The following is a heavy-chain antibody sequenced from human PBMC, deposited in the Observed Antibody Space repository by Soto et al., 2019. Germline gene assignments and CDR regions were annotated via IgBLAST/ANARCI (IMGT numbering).Heavy chain of an antibody. CDR1: GGSISSGGYY. CDR2: IYYNGST. CDR3: ARVNYYGSGRDFDY. V-gene: IGHV4-31*03. J-gene: IGHJ4*02. D-gene: IGHD3-10*01. Sequence: QVQLQESGPGLVKPSQTLSLTCTVSGGSISSGGYYWSWIRQHPGKGLEWIGYIYYNGSTYYNPSLTSRVTISVDTSKNKFSLKLSSVTAADTAVYYCARVNYYGSGRDFDYWGQGTLVTVSS.